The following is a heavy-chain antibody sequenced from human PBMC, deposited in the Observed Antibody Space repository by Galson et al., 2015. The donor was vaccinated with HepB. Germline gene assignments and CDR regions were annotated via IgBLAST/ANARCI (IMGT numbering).Heavy chain of an antibody. V-gene: IGHV3-21*01. J-gene: IGHJ4*02. CDR3: ARDRPASSGYFGGGVPKIDY. Sequence: LRLSCAASGFTFSSYSMNWVRQAPGKGLEWVSSISSSSYIYYADSVKGRFTISRDNAKNSLYLQMNSLRAEDTAVYYCARDRPASSGYFGGGVPKIDYWGQGTLVTVSS. CDR2: ISSSSYI. D-gene: IGHD3-22*01. CDR1: GFTFSSYS.